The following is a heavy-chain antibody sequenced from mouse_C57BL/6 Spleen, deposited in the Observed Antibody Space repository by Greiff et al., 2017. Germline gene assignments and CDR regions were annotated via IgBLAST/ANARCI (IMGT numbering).Heavy chain of an antibody. CDR3: ARSAYYSYYD. V-gene: IGHV1-50*01. D-gene: IGHD2-12*01. Sequence: QVQLQQPGAELVKPGASVKLSCKASGYTFTSYWMQWVKQRPGQGLEWIGEIDPSDSYTNYNQKFKGKATLTVDTSSSTAYMQLSSLTSEDSADYYCARSAYYSYYDWGQGTTLTVSS. CDR1: GYTFTSYW. J-gene: IGHJ2*01. CDR2: IDPSDSYT.